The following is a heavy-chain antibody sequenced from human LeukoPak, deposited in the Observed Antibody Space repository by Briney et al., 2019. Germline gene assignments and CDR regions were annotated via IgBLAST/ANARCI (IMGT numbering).Heavy chain of an antibody. CDR1: GYTFTSYG. D-gene: IGHD4-17*01. J-gene: IGHJ2*01. CDR3: ARGHGDYGNWYFDL. V-gene: IGHV1-18*01. Sequence: GXSVKVSCKXSGYTFTSYGISWVRQAPGQGLEWMGWISAYNGNTNYAQKLQGRVTMTTDTSTSTAYMELRSLRSDDTAVYYCARGHGDYGNWYFDLWGRGTLVTVSS. CDR2: ISAYNGNT.